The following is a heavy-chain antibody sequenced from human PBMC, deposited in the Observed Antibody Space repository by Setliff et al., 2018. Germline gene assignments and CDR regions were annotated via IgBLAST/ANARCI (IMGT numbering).Heavy chain of an antibody. V-gene: IGHV3-11*05. CDR2: IRSSNSYT. J-gene: IGHJ4*02. Sequence: PGGSLRLSCVVSGFTFSDYYMSWIRQAPGKGLEWVSYIRSSNSYTYYGDSVKGRFTVSRDDSKNTLYLQMNSLRAEDTAVYYCAKGCHAGCFWSDCWGQGTLVTVSS. CDR1: GFTFSDYY. CDR3: AKGCHAGCFWSDC. D-gene: IGHD2-15*01.